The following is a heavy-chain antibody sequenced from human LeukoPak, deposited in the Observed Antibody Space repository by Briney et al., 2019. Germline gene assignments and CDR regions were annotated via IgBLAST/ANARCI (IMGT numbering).Heavy chain of an antibody. CDR2: IWYDGSNE. J-gene: IGHJ4*02. CDR1: GFTFSSYG. D-gene: IGHD5/OR15-5a*01. CDR3: ARSVYPYGYYFDY. Sequence: GRSLRLSCAASGFTFSSYGMHWVRQAPGREPEWVALIWYDGSNEYYADTVEGRFTISRDNSKNTVYLQMNNLRAEDTAVYYCARSVYPYGYYFDYWGQGTLVTVSS. V-gene: IGHV3-33*01.